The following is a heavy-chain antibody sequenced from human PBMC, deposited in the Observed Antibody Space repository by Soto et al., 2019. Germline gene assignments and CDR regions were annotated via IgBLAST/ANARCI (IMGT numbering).Heavy chain of an antibody. CDR3: ARGESGYSYGFYG. CDR1: GFTFSSYS. V-gene: IGHV3-21*01. J-gene: IGHJ4*02. Sequence: GSLRLSCAASGFTFSSYSMNWVRQAPGKGLEWVSSISSSSSYIYYADSVKGRFTISRDNAKNSLYLQMNSLRAEDTAVYYCARGESGYSYGFYGWGQGTLVTVSS. CDR2: ISSSSSYI. D-gene: IGHD5-18*01.